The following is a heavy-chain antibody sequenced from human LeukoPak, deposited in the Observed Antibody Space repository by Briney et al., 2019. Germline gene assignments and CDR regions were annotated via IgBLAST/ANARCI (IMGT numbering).Heavy chain of an antibody. CDR2: IWYDGSNK. CDR1: GFIFSSYG. V-gene: IGHV3-33*01. J-gene: IGHJ5*02. Sequence: GRSLRLSCAASGFIFSSYGMHWVRQAPGKGLEWVAVIWYDGSNKYYADSVKGRFTISRDNSKNTLYLQMNSLRAEDTAVYYCAREGVLLWFGELTLGWFDPWGQGTLVTVSS. CDR3: AREGVLLWFGELTLGWFDP. D-gene: IGHD3-10*01.